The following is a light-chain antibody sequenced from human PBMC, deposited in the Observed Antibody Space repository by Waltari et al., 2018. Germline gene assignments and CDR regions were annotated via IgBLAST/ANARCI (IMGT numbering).Light chain of an antibody. V-gene: IGLV7-46*01. CDR2: DTN. CDR1: PGAVTSGHY. CDR3: LLFYSGPRV. J-gene: IGLJ2*01. Sequence: QAVVTQEPSLTVSPGETVTLTCGSSPGAVTSGHYPYWFQQKPGQAPRTLVFDTNIKHSWTPARFSGSLLGGKAALTLSGAQHDDEAEYYCLLFYSGPRVFGGGTKLTVL.